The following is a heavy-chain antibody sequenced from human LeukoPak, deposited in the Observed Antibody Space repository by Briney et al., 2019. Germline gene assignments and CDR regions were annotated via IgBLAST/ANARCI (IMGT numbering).Heavy chain of an antibody. Sequence: ASVKVSCTASGYTFTGYYMHVVRQAPGQGLEWMGRINPNSGGTNYAQKLKGRVTMTRDPSISTAYMELSRLRSDDTAVYYCARVAPYSSSWVPFDYWGQGTLVTVSS. D-gene: IGHD6-13*01. J-gene: IGHJ4*02. V-gene: IGHV1-2*06. CDR3: ARVAPYSSSWVPFDY. CDR1: GYTFTGYY. CDR2: INPNSGGT.